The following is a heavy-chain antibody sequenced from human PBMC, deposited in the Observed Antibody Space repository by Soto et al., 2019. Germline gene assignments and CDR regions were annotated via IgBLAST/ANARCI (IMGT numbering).Heavy chain of an antibody. D-gene: IGHD3-3*01. Sequence: QLWQPGEGMAQPGGSLRLSCAASGFTFRNYAMSWVRQTPEKGLEWVSAINGGGISTYYADSVKGRFTISRDQSKNTIYLQMDSLRVEDTALYYCTKGRSLEWFLSGVGEESWGRGTLVTVSS. V-gene: IGHV3-23*01. CDR1: GFTFRNYA. CDR3: TKGRSLEWFLSGVGEES. CDR2: INGGGIST. J-gene: IGHJ5*02.